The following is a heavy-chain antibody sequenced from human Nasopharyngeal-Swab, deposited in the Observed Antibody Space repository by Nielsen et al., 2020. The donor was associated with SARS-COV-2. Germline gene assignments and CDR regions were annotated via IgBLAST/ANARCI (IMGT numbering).Heavy chain of an antibody. J-gene: IGHJ5*02. CDR2: INPGGGSA. V-gene: IGHV1-46*01. CDR3: ARGGDPREVVAATDCFDP. D-gene: IGHD2-15*01. Sequence: WVRQAPGQGLEWMGIINPGGGSARHSQNFQGRVTMTRDTSKNTVYMELYSLTSEDTAVYYCARGGDPREVVAATDCFDPWGQGTLVTVSS.